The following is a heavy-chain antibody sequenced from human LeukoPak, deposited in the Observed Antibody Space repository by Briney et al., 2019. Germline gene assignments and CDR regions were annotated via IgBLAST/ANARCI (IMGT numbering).Heavy chain of an antibody. V-gene: IGHV3-48*01. CDR1: GFTFSSYS. CDR2: ISSSSSTI. CDR3: ARDSPYESRFDI. D-gene: IGHD3-3*01. Sequence: GGSLRLPCAASGFTFSSYSMNWVRQAPGKGLEWVSYISSSSSTIYYADSVKGRFTISRDNAKNSLYLQMNSLRAEDTAVYYCARDSPYESRFDIWGQGTMVTVSS. J-gene: IGHJ3*02.